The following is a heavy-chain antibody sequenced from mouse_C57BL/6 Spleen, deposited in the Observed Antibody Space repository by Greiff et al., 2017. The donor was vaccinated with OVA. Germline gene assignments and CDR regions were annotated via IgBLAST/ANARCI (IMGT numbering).Heavy chain of an antibody. J-gene: IGHJ3*01. CDR1: GYTFTDYE. Sequence: QVQLQQSGAELVRPGASVTLSCKASGYTFTDYEMPWVKQTPVHGLEWIGAIDPETGGTAYNQKFKGKAILTADKSSSTAYMELRSLTSEDSAVYYCTRWFYSNFFAYWGQGTLVTVSA. CDR2: IDPETGGT. CDR3: TRWFYSNFFAY. V-gene: IGHV1-15*01. D-gene: IGHD2-5*01.